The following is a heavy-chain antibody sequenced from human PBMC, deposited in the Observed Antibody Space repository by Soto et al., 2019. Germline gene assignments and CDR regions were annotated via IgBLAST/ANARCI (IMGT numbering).Heavy chain of an antibody. V-gene: IGHV5-10-1*01. CDR3: ARHRRYYYGSGSQGGWLDP. Sequence: RGESLKISCKGSGYSFTSYWISWVRQMPGKGLEWMGRIDPSDSYTNYSPSFQGHVTISADKSISTAYLQWSSLKASDTAMYYCARHRRYYYGSGSQGGWLDPWGQGTLVTVSS. J-gene: IGHJ5*02. D-gene: IGHD3-10*01. CDR2: IDPSDSYT. CDR1: GYSFTSYW.